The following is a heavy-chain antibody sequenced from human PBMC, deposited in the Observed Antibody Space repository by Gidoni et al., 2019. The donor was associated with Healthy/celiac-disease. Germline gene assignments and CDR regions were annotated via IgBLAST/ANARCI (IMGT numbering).Heavy chain of an antibody. CDR1: GFTFRSYW. CDR2: INSDGSST. Sequence: EVQLVESGGGLVQPGGSLRLSCAASGFTFRSYWLHCVRQAPGKGLVWVSRINSDGSSTSYADSVKGRFTISRDNAKNTLYLQMNSLRAEDTAVYYCARGGAGEWELHSYYYYGMDVWGQGTTVTVSS. J-gene: IGHJ6*02. CDR3: ARGGAGEWELHSYYYYGMDV. D-gene: IGHD1-26*01. V-gene: IGHV3-74*01.